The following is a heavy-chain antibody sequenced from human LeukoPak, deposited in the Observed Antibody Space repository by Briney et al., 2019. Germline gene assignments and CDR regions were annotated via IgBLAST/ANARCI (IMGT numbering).Heavy chain of an antibody. J-gene: IGHJ4*02. V-gene: IGHV3-23*01. D-gene: IGHD3-10*01. CDR1: GFSFSNAW. Sequence: PGGSLRLSCAASGFSFSNAWMSWVRQTPGKGLEWVSVISGSGGSTYYADSVQGRFTISRDNSKNTLYLHMNSLRAEDTAVYYCAKDRGSGGYVGNDLDYWGQGTLVTVSS. CDR3: AKDRGSGGYVGNDLDY. CDR2: ISGSGGST.